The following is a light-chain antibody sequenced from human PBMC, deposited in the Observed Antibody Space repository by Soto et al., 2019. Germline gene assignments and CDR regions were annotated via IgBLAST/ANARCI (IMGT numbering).Light chain of an antibody. CDR2: DVS. V-gene: IGLV2-14*01. CDR1: SSDVGGYNY. J-gene: IGLJ1*01. CDR3: SSYTSSSTLPSV. Sequence: QSVLTQPASVSGSPGQSITISCTGTSSDVGGYNYVSWYQQHPGKAPKLMIYDVSNRPSGVSNRFSGSKSGNTASLTISGLQAEDEADYYCSSYTSSSTLPSVFGTGTKVTV.